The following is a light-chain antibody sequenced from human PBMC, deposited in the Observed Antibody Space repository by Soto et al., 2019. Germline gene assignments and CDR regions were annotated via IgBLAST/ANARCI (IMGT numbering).Light chain of an antibody. CDR3: QQYNSYST. CDR1: QSVDNN. CDR2: GAS. Sequence: EIVMTQSPVTLSASPGESATLSCRASQSVDNNVAWYQQKPGQAPRLLIFGASSRATGIPDRFSGSGSGTEFTLTISSLQPEDFASYYCQQYNSYSTFGQGTKVDIK. V-gene: IGKV3D-15*01. J-gene: IGKJ1*01.